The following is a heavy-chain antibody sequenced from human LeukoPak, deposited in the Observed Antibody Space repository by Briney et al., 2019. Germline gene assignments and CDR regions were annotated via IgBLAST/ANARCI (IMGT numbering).Heavy chain of an antibody. J-gene: IGHJ4*02. V-gene: IGHV1-69*04. CDR2: IIPILGIA. CDR3: AQTVVTVIPYAFLFDY. Sequence: SVKVSCKASGGTFSSYVISWVRQAPGQGLEWMGRIIPILGIANYAQKFQGRVTITADKSTSTAYMELSSLRSEDTAVYYCAQTVVTVIPYAFLFDYWGQGTLVTVSS. D-gene: IGHD2-21*02. CDR1: GGTFSSYV.